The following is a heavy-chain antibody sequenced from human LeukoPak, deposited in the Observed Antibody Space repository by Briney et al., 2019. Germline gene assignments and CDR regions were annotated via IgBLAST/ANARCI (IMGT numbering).Heavy chain of an antibody. CDR2: IDPTSGSV. CDR1: GYTFSTYY. J-gene: IGHJ6*02. Sequence: ASVKVSCKASGYTFSTYYLNWVRQAPGQGLEWMGKIDPTSGSVYYAQKFQGRLTMTRDTSTSTVYMELSSLRSEDTAVYYCARAMGYCTVSSCPGMDVWGQGTTVTVSS. CDR3: ARAMGYCTVSSCPGMDV. V-gene: IGHV1-46*01. D-gene: IGHD2-15*01.